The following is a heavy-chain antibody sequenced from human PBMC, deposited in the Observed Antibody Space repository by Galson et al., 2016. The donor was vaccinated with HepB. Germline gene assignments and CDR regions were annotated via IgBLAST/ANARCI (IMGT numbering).Heavy chain of an antibody. CDR2: IWNDGSKK. D-gene: IGHD6-19*01. V-gene: IGHV3-33*01. CDR1: GITFSNYG. J-gene: IGHJ4*02. Sequence: SLRLSCAASGITFSNYGMHWVRQAPGKGLEWVALIWNDGSKKYYADSVKGRFTISRDNSKNTLSLQMSSLRAEDTAVYFCARKSMAGPRSYFDYWGQGTLVTVSS. CDR3: ARKSMAGPRSYFDY.